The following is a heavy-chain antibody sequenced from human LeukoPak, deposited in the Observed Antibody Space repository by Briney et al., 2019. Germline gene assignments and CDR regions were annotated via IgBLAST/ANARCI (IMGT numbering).Heavy chain of an antibody. CDR2: ISGSGGST. J-gene: IGHJ6*02. CDR1: GFTFSSYA. Sequence: GGSLRLSCAASGFTFSSYAMSWVRQAPGKGLEWVSAISGSGGSTYYAGSVKGRFTISRHNSKNTLYLQMNSLRAEDTAVYYCATPNVGGATYYYGMDVWGQGTTVTVSS. V-gene: IGHV3-23*01. D-gene: IGHD5-12*01. CDR3: ATPNVGGATYYYGMDV.